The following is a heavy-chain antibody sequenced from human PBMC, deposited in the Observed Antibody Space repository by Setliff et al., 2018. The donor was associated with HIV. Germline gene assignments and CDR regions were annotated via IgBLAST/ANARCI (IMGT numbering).Heavy chain of an antibody. D-gene: IGHD6-19*01. CDR2: INPDGGGT. CDR3: GKVPRGGWMYNWFDP. Sequence: GASVKVSCKASGYNFRGYYIHWVRQAPGQGLEWMGRINPDGGGTLYADTFEDRVTMTRDTSTNTAYMELSRLTSGDTAVYYCGKVPRGGWMYNWFDPWGQGTLVTVSS. J-gene: IGHJ5*02. CDR1: GYNFRGYY. V-gene: IGHV1-2*06.